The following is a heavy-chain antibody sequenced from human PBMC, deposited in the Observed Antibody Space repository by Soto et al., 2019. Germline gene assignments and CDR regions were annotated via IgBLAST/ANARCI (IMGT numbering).Heavy chain of an antibody. CDR2: ISGSGGST. D-gene: IGHD3-9*01. CDR1: GFTFSSYA. V-gene: IGHV3-23*01. CDR3: AHFDWCIDY. Sequence: GGSLRLSCAASGFTFSSYAMSWVRQAPGKGLEWVSTISGSGGISGSGGSTYYADSVKGRFTISRDNSKNTLYLQMNSLRAEDTAVYYCAHFDWCIDYWGQGTLVTVSS. J-gene: IGHJ4*02.